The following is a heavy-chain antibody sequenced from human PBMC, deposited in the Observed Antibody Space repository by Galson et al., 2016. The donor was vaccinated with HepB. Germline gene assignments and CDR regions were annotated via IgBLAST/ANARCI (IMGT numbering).Heavy chain of an antibody. V-gene: IGHV3-7*01. CDR1: GFTFSTYW. CDR3: ARKGFSGGYFDY. Sequence: SLRLSCAASGFTFSTYWMIWVRQAPGKGLEWLANIKPDGSEKYYVDSVKGRFTISRDNAKNSPYLQMNSLRAEDTAVYYCARKGFSGGYFDYWGQGTLVTVSS. J-gene: IGHJ4*02. D-gene: IGHD4-23*01. CDR2: IKPDGSEK.